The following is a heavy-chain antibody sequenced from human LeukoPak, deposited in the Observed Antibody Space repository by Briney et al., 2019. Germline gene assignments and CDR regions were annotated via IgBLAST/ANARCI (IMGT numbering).Heavy chain of an antibody. Sequence: GGSLRLSCAASGFTFSTCSMNWVRQAPGKGLEWVSSITASSSYTYYADSVKGRFTISRDNTKNSLYLQMNSLRAEDTGIYYCAREDYYESGTDDYWGQGTLVTVFS. CDR3: AREDYYESGTDDY. D-gene: IGHD3-10*01. J-gene: IGHJ4*02. V-gene: IGHV3-21*01. CDR1: GFTFSTCS. CDR2: ITASSSYT.